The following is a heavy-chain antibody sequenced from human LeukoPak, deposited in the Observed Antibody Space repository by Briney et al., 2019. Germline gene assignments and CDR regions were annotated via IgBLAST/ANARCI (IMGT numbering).Heavy chain of an antibody. CDR2: VFSRGTT. D-gene: IGHD1-26*01. CDR3: ARSWAAKWELPGQFDS. V-gene: IGHV4-4*07. J-gene: IGHJ4*02. CDR1: DASMNNYY. Sequence: SDTLSLTCTVSDASMNNYYWSWIRQSPEKGLEWIGFVFSRGTTNYNPSFKSRLTMSIDTSKEQFSLRLSSVTAADTAVYFCARSWAAKWELPGQFDSWGQGRLVSVSS.